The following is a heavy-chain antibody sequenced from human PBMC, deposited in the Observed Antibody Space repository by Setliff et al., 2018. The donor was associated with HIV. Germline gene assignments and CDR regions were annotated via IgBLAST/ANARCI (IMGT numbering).Heavy chain of an antibody. V-gene: IGHV4-39*01. J-gene: IGHJ6*02. Sequence: SETLSLTCSVSGDSFSTNTYFWGWIRQPPGKGLEWVGSVYYSGDIFYNPSLRSRVTISLDSSKNQLSLRLKSVTAADTAVYFCARRAETTTTWFSSWYSYDMDVWGQGTTVTVSS. CDR3: ARRAETTTTWFSSWYSYDMDV. CDR2: VYYSGDI. D-gene: IGHD2-15*01. CDR1: GDSFSTNTYF.